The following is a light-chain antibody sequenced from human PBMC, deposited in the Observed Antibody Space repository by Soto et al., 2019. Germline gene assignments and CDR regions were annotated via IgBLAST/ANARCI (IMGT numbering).Light chain of an antibody. J-gene: IGLJ1*01. V-gene: IGLV2-14*01. CDR3: SSYTITDTYV. Sequence: QSALTQPASVSGSPGQSITISCTGTSSDVGSYNYVSWYQHYPGKGPKLIIYEVSNRPSGVSSRFSGSKSGNTASLTISGLQPEDEADYYCSSYTITDTYVFGTGTKLTVL. CDR2: EVS. CDR1: SSDVGSYNY.